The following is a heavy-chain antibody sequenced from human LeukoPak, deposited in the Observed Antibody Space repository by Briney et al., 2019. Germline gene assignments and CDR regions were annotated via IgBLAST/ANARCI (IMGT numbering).Heavy chain of an antibody. CDR1: GGTFSSYV. V-gene: IGHV1-69*13. CDR2: IIPIFGTA. Sequence: SVKVSCKASGGTFSSYVINWVRQAPGQGLEWMGGIIPIFGTANYAQKFQGRVTITADESTGTAYMELSSLRSEDTAMYYCARALLRYCSSTSCYWFDPWGQGTLVTVSS. CDR3: ARALLRYCSSTSCYWFDP. D-gene: IGHD2-2*01. J-gene: IGHJ5*02.